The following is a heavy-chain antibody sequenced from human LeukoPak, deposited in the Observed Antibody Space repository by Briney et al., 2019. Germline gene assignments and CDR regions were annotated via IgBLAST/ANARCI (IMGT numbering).Heavy chain of an antibody. CDR2: IIPIFGIA. V-gene: IGHV1-69*04. CDR1: GGTFSSYA. Sequence: SVKVSCKASGGTFSSYAISWVRQAPGQGLEWMGRIIPIFGIANYAQKFQGRVTITADKSTSTAYMELSSLRSEDTAVYHCASWDNWNYGTWGQGTLVTVSS. D-gene: IGHD1-7*01. J-gene: IGHJ5*02. CDR3: ASWDNWNYGT.